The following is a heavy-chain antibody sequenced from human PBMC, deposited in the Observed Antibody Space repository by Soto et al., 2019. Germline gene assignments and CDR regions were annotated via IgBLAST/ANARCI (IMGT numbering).Heavy chain of an antibody. J-gene: IGHJ6*02. CDR1: GYTSTSYD. CDR2: INAGNGNT. V-gene: IGHV1-3*01. Sequence: ASVKVSCKASGYTSTSYDINWVRQAPGQRLEWMGWINAGNGNTKYSQKFQGRVTITRDTSASTAYMELSSLRSEDTAVYYCAREEGGYSGYDSDYYYGMDVWGQGTTVTVSS. CDR3: AREEGGYSGYDSDYYYGMDV. D-gene: IGHD5-12*01.